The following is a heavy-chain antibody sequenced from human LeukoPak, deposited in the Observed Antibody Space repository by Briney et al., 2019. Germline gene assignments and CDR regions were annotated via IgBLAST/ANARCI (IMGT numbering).Heavy chain of an antibody. J-gene: IGHJ3*02. CDR1: GYSISSGYY. Sequence: SETLSLTCAVSGYSISSGYYWGWIRQPPGKGLEWIGSIYHSGSTYYNPSLKSRVTISVDTSKNQFSLRLSSVTAADTAVYYCARVVSALYVDMWGQGTMVTVSS. D-gene: IGHD3-16*01. CDR2: IYHSGST. CDR3: ARVVSALYVDM. V-gene: IGHV4-38-2*01.